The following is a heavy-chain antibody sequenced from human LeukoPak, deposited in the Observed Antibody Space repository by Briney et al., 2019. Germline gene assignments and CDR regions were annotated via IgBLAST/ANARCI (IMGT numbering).Heavy chain of an antibody. J-gene: IGHJ5*02. CDR1: GGSISSSSYY. Sequence: SETLSLTCTVSGGSISSSSYYWGWIRQPPGKGLEWIGSIYYSGSTYYNPSLKSRVTISVDTSKNQFSLKLSSVTAADTAVYYCARGIAVAGKRFDPWGQGTLVTVSS. V-gene: IGHV4-39*01. CDR3: ARGIAVAGKRFDP. D-gene: IGHD6-19*01. CDR2: IYYSGST.